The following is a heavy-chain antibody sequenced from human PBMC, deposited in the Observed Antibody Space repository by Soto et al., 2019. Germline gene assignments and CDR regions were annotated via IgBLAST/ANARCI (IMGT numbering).Heavy chain of an antibody. J-gene: IGHJ6*03. D-gene: IGHD2-15*01. Sequence: GASVKVSCKASGYTFTSYYVHWVRQAPGQGLEWMGIINPSGGSTSYAQKFQGRVTMTRDTSTSTVYMELSSLRSEDTAVYYCARSAVEESKGSGIYYYYYYMDVWGKGTTVTVSS. CDR1: GYTFTSYY. CDR3: ARSAVEESKGSGIYYYYYYMDV. CDR2: INPSGGST. V-gene: IGHV1-46*03.